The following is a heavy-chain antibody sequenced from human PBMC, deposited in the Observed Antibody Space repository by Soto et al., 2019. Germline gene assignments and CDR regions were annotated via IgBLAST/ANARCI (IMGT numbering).Heavy chain of an antibody. CDR3: AKDRSLGYCAGGDCYYYYGMDV. J-gene: IGHJ6*02. D-gene: IGHD2-8*02. Sequence: QVHLVESGGGVVQPGGSLRLSCEGSGFTFRNYGIHWVRQAPDQGLEWVAVVSSDGNKKYYGDSVKGRFTISRDNSKTSVYLQVNSLRPEDTAVYYCAKDRSLGYCAGGDCYYYYGMDVWGQGTTVTVSS. CDR1: GFTFRNYG. CDR2: VSSDGNKK. V-gene: IGHV3-30*18.